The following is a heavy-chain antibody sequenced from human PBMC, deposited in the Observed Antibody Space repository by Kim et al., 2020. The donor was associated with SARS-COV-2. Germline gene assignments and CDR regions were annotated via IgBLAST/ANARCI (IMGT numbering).Heavy chain of an antibody. CDR2: INPSGGST. CDR1: GYTFTSYY. CDR3: ARDAPSFHDYGDYRGYFDY. J-gene: IGHJ4*02. V-gene: IGHV1-46*01. Sequence: ASVKVSCKASGYTFTSYYMHWVRQAPGQGLEWMGIINPSGGSTSYAQKFQGRVTMTRDTSTSTVYMELSSLRSEDTAVYYCARDAPSFHDYGDYRGYFDYWGQGTLVTVSS. D-gene: IGHD4-17*01.